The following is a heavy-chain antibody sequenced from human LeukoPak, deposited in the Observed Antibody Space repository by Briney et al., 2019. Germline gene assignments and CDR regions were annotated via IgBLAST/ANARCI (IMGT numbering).Heavy chain of an antibody. CDR1: GGSISSSSYY. CDR3: ARLSVAGYYFDY. V-gene: IGHV4-39*07. J-gene: IGHJ4*02. D-gene: IGHD6-19*01. Sequence: SETLSLTCTVSGGSISSSSYYWSWIRQPPGKGLEWIGEINHSGSTNYNPSLKSRVTISVDTSKNQFSLKLSSVTAADTAAYYCARLSVAGYYFDYWGQGTLVTVSS. CDR2: INHSGST.